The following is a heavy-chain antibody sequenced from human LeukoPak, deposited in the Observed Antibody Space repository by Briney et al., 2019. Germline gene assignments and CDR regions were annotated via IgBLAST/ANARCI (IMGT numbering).Heavy chain of an antibody. D-gene: IGHD4-17*01. J-gene: IGHJ5*02. CDR3: AREVSFRKDTVTNWFDP. V-gene: IGHV3-30-3*01. CDR2: ISYDGSNK. CDR1: GFTFSSYA. Sequence: PGRSLRLSCAASGFTFSSYAMHWVRQAPGKGLEWVAVISYDGSNKYYADSVKGRFTISRDNSKNTLYLQMNSLRAEDTAVYYCAREVSFRKDTVTNWFDPWGQGTLVTVSS.